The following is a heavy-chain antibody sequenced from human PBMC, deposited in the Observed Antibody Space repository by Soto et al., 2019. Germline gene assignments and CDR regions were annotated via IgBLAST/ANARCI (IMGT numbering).Heavy chain of an antibody. D-gene: IGHD1-20*01. J-gene: IGHJ4*02. CDR2: IVVGSGNT. CDR1: GFTFTNSA. CDR3: AAFPAYDWNHYYFDY. V-gene: IGHV1-58*01. Sequence: SVKVSCKASGFTFTNSAVQWVRQARGQRLEWIGWIVVGSGNTNYVQKFQGRVTFTRDMSTSTAYMELSSLRSEDTAVYYCAAFPAYDWNHYYFDYWGQGPPVTVSS.